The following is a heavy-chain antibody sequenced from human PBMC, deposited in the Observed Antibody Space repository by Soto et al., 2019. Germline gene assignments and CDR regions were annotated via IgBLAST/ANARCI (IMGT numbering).Heavy chain of an antibody. J-gene: IGHJ3*02. D-gene: IGHD3-10*01. CDR2: ISSSSSYI. Sequence: GGSLRLSCAASGFTFSSYSMNWVRQAPGKGLEWVSSISSSSSYIYYADSVKGRFTISRDNAKNSLYLQMNSLRAEDTAVYYCARDRKLWFGELGAFDIWGQGTMVTVSS. CDR1: GFTFSSYS. CDR3: ARDRKLWFGELGAFDI. V-gene: IGHV3-21*01.